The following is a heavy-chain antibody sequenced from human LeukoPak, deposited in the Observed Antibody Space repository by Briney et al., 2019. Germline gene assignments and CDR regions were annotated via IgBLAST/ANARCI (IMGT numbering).Heavy chain of an antibody. Sequence: SETLSLTCTVSGGSISSGGYYWSWIRQHPGKGLEWIGYIYYSGSTYYNPSLKSRVTISVDTSKNQFSLKLSSVTAADTAVYYCARAPMRGYCSSTSCYRYYFDYWGQGTLVTVSS. V-gene: IGHV4-31*03. D-gene: IGHD2-2*01. CDR3: ARAPMRGYCSSTSCYRYYFDY. CDR2: IYYSGST. CDR1: GGSISSGGYY. J-gene: IGHJ4*02.